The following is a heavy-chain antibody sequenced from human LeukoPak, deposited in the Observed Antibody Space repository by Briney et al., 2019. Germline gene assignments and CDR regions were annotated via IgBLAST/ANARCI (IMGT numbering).Heavy chain of an antibody. CDR2: IYYSGST. CDR3: ASNNRLGELFDFDY. CDR1: GGSISSGDYY. Sequence: SQTLSLTCTVSGGSISSGDYYWNWIRQPPGKGLEWIGYIYYSGSTYYNPSLKSRVTISVDTSKNQFSLKLSSVTAADTAVYYCASNNRLGELFDFDYWGQGALVTVSS. D-gene: IGHD3-10*01. V-gene: IGHV4-30-4*08. J-gene: IGHJ4*02.